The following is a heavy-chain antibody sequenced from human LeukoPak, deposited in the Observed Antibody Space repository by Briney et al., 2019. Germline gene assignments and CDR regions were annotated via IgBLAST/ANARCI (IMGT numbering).Heavy chain of an antibody. V-gene: IGHV3-21*04. Sequence: GGSLRLACEASGFTFRTHSMNWVRQAPGKGLDWVSSITKSSTYVYYADSVKGRFTISRDNANNSLFLQMNNLGVDDTGVYYCARGSGVHVWGQGTLVIVSS. D-gene: IGHD3-10*01. CDR2: ITKSSTYV. CDR3: ARGSGVHV. J-gene: IGHJ4*02. CDR1: GFTFRTHS.